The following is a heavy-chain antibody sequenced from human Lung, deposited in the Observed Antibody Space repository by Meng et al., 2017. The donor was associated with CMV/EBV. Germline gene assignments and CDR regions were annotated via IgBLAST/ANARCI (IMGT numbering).Heavy chain of an antibody. V-gene: IGHV3-30*02. J-gene: IGHJ6*02. Sequence: GGSLRLXCAASAFNFRIYGMHWVRQLPGKGLEWVASIRYDEKTKYYTDSVKGRFTISRDSSKNTPYLQMNSLRPEDTAVYYCVKDFPGGCYPLCYYFSHGMDVWRRGTAVSVSS. CDR2: IRYDEKTK. CDR3: VKDFPGGCYPLCYYFSHGMDV. CDR1: AFNFRIYG. D-gene: IGHD2-21*02.